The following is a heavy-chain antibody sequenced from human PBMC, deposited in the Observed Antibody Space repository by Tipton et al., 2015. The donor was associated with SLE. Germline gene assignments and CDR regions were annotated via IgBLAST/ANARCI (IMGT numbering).Heavy chain of an antibody. CDR1: GGSISSYY. CDR2: IYYSGST. CDR3: ALAAAGIGYFQH. D-gene: IGHD6-13*01. Sequence: TLPLTCTVSGGSISSYYWSWIRQPPGKGLEWIGYIYYSGSTNYNPSLKSRVTISVDTSKNQFSLKLSSVTAADTAVYYCALAAAGIGYFQHWGQGTLVTVSS. J-gene: IGHJ1*01. V-gene: IGHV4-59*01.